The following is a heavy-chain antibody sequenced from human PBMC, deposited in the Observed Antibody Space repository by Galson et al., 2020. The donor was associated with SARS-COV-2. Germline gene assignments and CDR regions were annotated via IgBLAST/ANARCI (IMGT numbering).Heavy chain of an antibody. CDR2: SNRFGGGT. CDR1: GVSLSSTFDF. D-gene: IGHD3-16*02. CDR3: VKGYIMDV. J-gene: IGHJ6*02. V-gene: IGHV4-61*10. Sequence: SKTLSLTCTVPGVSLSSTFDFWNWIRQTAGKGLEWMGRISNRFGGGTDYNPSLKSRVKISVDTSKSQVSLEVTSVTDADTATYYCVKGYIMDVWGQGTTVAVS.